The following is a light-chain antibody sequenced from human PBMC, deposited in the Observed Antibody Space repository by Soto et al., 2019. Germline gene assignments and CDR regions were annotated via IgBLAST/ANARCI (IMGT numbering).Light chain of an antibody. Sequence: EILMTQSPATLSVSPGERATLSCRASQSVSSDLSWYQQKPGQPPRLIICAAYGRATGIPSMCSSSGSGNEFTITIRSLQSEDFAIYFCQQYKNWSTFGQGTKVDIK. J-gene: IGKJ1*01. CDR1: QSVSSD. CDR2: AAY. CDR3: QQYKNWST. V-gene: IGKV3-15*01.